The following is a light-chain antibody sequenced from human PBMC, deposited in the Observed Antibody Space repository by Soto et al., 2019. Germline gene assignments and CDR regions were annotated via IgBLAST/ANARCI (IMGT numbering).Light chain of an antibody. J-gene: IGKJ1*01. V-gene: IGKV1-5*03. CDR1: QTISSW. Sequence: DIQMTQSPSTLSGSVGDRVTITCRASQTISSWLAWYQQKPGKAPKLLIYKASTLKSGVPSRFSGSGPGTEFTLTISSLQPDDFATYFCQHYNSYSEAFRQGTKVDI. CDR2: KAS. CDR3: QHYNSYSEA.